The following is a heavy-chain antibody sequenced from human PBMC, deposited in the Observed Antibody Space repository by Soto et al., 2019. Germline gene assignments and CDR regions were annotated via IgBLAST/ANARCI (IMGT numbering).Heavy chain of an antibody. J-gene: IGHJ2*01. CDR1: GFSLSTSGVG. Sequence: QITLKESGPTLVKPTQTLTLTCTVSGFSLSTSGVGVGWIRQPPGKALEWLAIIYWDNDKRYSPSLKSRVTITKATSKNQVVLTMNDKDHVDTATYYGAHRRDDILTADYWYFDLWGRGSLVTVSS. CDR2: IYWDNDK. V-gene: IGHV2-5*02. D-gene: IGHD3-9*01. CDR3: AHRRDDILTADYWYFDL.